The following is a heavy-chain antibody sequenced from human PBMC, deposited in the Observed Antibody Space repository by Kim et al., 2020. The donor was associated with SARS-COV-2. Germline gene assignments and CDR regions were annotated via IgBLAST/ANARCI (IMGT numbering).Heavy chain of an antibody. CDR2: INSGGNT. J-gene: IGHJ4*02. CDR3: VKKGYSSSWFFDY. Sequence: GGSLRLSCAASGFTVNNNYMGWVRQAPGKGLDWVSVINSGGNTFYADSVKGRFTISRDNSKNMLYLQMNSLRADDTAVYYCVKKGYSSSWFFDYWGQGTHVPVSS. D-gene: IGHD6-13*01. CDR1: GFTVNNNY. V-gene: IGHV3-66*01.